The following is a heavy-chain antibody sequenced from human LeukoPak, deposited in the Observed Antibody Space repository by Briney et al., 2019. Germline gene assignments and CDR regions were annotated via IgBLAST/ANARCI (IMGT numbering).Heavy chain of an antibody. CDR3: AARRGTAAGTDYFDD. CDR2: ISSSSSYI. Sequence: GGSLRLSCAASGFTLSSYSMNWVRQAPGKGLEWVSSISSSSSYIYYADSVKGRFTISRDNAKNSLYLQMNSLRVEDMALYYCAARRGTAAGTDYFDDWGQGTLVTVSS. J-gene: IGHJ4*02. V-gene: IGHV3-21*04. CDR1: GFTLSSYS. D-gene: IGHD6-13*01.